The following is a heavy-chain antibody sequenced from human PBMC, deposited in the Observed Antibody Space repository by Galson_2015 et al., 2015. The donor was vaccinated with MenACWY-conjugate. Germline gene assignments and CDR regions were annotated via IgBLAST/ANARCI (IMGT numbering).Heavy chain of an antibody. CDR2: MNPNSGTT. J-gene: IGHJ4*02. CDR3: ARLTGGRFDL. V-gene: IGHV1-8*01. Sequence: ATGQGLECLGWMNPNSGTTGYAQKFQGRVTMTRNTSITTAYMELSSLNSEDTAVYFCARLTGGRFDLWGQGTLVTVSS. D-gene: IGHD7-27*01.